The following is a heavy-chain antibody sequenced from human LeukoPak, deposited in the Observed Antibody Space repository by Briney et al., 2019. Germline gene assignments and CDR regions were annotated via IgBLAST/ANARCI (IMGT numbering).Heavy chain of an antibody. CDR1: GGSISSYY. V-gene: IGHV4-4*07. J-gene: IGHJ3*02. CDR2: IYTSGST. CDR3: ARARSPMKWELDAFDI. Sequence: SETLSLTCTVSGGSISSYYWRWVRQPAGKGLEWIGRIYTSGSTNYNPSLKSRVTMSVDTSKNQFSLKLSSVTAADTAVYYCARARSPMKWELDAFDIWGQGTMVTVSS. D-gene: IGHD1-26*01.